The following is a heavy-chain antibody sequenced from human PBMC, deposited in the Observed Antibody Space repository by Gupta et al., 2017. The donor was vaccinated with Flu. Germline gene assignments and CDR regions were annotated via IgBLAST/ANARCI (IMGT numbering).Heavy chain of an antibody. V-gene: IGHV4-61*02. CDR3: AREGYCSSTSCYYYYYYGMDV. CDR1: GASISSGSYY. J-gene: IGHJ6*02. Sequence: QVQLQESGPGLVKPSQTLSLTCTVSGASISSGSYYWIWLRHPAGTGLEWIGRIYTSGSTNYNPSLKSRVTISVDTSKNQFSLKLSSVTAADTAVYYCAREGYCSSTSCYYYYYYGMDVWGQGTTVTVSS. D-gene: IGHD2-2*01. CDR2: IYTSGST.